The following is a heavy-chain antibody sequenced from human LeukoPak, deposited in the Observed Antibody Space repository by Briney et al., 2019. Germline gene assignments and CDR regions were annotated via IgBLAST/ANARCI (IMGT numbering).Heavy chain of an antibody. J-gene: IGHJ4*02. CDR1: GFTVSSNY. D-gene: IGHD4-17*01. CDR3: TRRGYGDYAPFDY. Sequence: GGSLRLSCAVSGFTVSSNYMSCVRQAPGKGLEWVSFIYSGGTTYYADSVKGRFTISSDNSKNTLYLQMNSLRAEDTAVYYCTRRGYGDYAPFDYWGQGTLVTVSS. CDR2: IYSGGTT. V-gene: IGHV3-66*04.